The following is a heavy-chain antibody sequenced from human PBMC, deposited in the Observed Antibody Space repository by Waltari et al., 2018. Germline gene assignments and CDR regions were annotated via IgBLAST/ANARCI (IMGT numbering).Heavy chain of an antibody. J-gene: IGHJ6*02. CDR1: GGSISTSSYS. Sequence: LQLQESGPGLVKPSETLSLICNVSGGSISTSSYSWGWIRQPPGKGLEWVASISSSSSYIYYADSVKRRFTTSRDNAKNSLYLQMNSLRAEYTAVYYCARDRPGMAHYYYGMDVWGQGTTVTVSS. D-gene: IGHD1-1*01. CDR2: ISSSSSYI. V-gene: IGHV3-21*01. CDR3: ARDRPGMAHYYYGMDV.